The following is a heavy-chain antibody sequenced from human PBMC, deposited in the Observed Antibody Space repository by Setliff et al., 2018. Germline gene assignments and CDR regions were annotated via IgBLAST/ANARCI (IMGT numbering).Heavy chain of an antibody. CDR1: GYTFTNYG. D-gene: IGHD2-15*01. CDR2: ISPYSGNT. V-gene: IGHV1-18*01. Sequence: ASVKVSCKASGYTFTNYGVTWVRQAPGQGLEWMGWISPYSGNTYYAPELQGRVTLTTDTSTNTVFMELRNLRPDDTAIYYCARDGGGYCATTSCFHFDYWGQGTQVTVSS. CDR3: ARDGGGYCATTSCFHFDY. J-gene: IGHJ4*02.